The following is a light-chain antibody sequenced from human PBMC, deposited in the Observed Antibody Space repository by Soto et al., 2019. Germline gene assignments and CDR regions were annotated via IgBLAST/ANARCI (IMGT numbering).Light chain of an antibody. J-gene: IGLJ2*01. Sequence: QSALTQPASVSGSPGQSITISCTGTSNDVGGYNYVSWYQQHPGKAPKLMMYEVSNRPSGVSDRFSGSKSGNTASLLISGLLAEDEADYYCSSFTSRTTVLFGGGTKLTVL. CDR1: SNDVGGYNY. CDR2: EVS. CDR3: SSFTSRTTVL. V-gene: IGLV2-14*01.